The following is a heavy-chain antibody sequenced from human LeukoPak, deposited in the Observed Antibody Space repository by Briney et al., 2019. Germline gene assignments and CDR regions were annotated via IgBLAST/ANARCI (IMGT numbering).Heavy chain of an antibody. CDR2: INHSGST. J-gene: IGHJ4*02. V-gene: IGHV4-34*01. CDR3: ARGSRHGFDY. Sequence: PSETLSLTCAVYGGSFSGYYWSWIRQPPGKGLEWIGEINHSGSTNYNPSLKSRVTISVDTSKNQFSLKLSSVTAADTAVYYCARGSRHGFDYWGQGTLVTVSS. CDR1: GGSFSGYY.